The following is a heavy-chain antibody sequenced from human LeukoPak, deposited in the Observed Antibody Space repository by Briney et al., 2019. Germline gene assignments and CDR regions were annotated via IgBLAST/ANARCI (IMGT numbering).Heavy chain of an antibody. CDR2: ISRTGGDT. D-gene: IGHD5-24*01. V-gene: IGHV3-21*01. Sequence: SGGSLRLSCGASGFTFSSSAMCWVRQAPGKGLEWVSGISRTGGDTYYADSVKGRFTISRDNAKNSLYLQMNSLRAEDTAVYYCARSRDGYNTRPEAFDIWGQGTMVTVSS. J-gene: IGHJ3*02. CDR3: ARSRDGYNTRPEAFDI. CDR1: GFTFSSSA.